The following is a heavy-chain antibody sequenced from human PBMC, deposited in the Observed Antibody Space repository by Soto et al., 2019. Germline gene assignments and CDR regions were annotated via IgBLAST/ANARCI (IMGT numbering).Heavy chain of an antibody. J-gene: IGHJ4*02. V-gene: IGHV4-59*11. CDR2: IYYTGST. CDR3: ARANWYSEY. Sequence: QVHLQESGPGLVKPSETLSLTSTVSGGSINNHYWSWIRQPPGRGLEWIGYIYYTGSTNYNPSLKSRVTMSVDTSKNQFSLNLTSLTAADTAIYYCARANWYSEYWGQGTLVTVSS. CDR1: GGSINNHY. D-gene: IGHD7-27*01.